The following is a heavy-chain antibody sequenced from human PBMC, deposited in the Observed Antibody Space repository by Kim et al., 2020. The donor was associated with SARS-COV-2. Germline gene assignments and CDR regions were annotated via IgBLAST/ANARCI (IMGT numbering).Heavy chain of an antibody. D-gene: IGHD2-2*01. V-gene: IGHV3-74*01. J-gene: IGHJ6*02. CDR1: GFPFSSYW. CDR2: TNSDGGDT. CDR3: VMGGHYMYQLMDV. Sequence: GGSLRLSCAASGFPFSSYWIYWVRQAPGKGLAWVSRTNSDGGDTGYADSVRGRSTMSRDNGKHIVYLEMSSLGAEDTAVYFCVMGGHYMYQLMDVCGHG.